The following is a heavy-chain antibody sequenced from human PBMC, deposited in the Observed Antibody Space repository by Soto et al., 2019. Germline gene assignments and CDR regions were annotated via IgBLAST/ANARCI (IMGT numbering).Heavy chain of an antibody. V-gene: IGHV3-30*18. CDR2: LSYDGIDK. D-gene: IGHD4-17*01. CDR3: AKDGHYGHPPDH. J-gene: IGHJ4*02. CDR1: GFTMRSYG. Sequence: QVQLVESGGGVVQPGKSLRLSCETSGFTMRSYGLYLVRQAPGKGLEWVATLSYDGIDKNYADSVKGRFTVSRDESKKTLYLQMDSLSAEDTATYYCAKDGHYGHPPDHWGQGTLVTVSS.